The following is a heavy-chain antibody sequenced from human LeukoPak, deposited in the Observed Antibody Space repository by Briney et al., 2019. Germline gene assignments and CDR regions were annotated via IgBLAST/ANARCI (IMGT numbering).Heavy chain of an antibody. CDR3: ARDGCTNGVCPDY. D-gene: IGHD2-8*01. CDR2: IYYSGST. J-gene: IGHJ4*02. Sequence: ETLSLTCTVSGGSISSYYWSWIRQPPGKGLEWIGYIYYSGSTNYNPSLKSRVTISVDTSKNQFSLKLSSVTAADTAVYYCARDGCTNGVCPDYWGQGTLVTVSS. CDR1: GGSISSYY. V-gene: IGHV4-59*01.